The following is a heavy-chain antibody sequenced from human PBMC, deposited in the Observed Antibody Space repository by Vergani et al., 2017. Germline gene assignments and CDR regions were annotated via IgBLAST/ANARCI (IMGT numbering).Heavy chain of an antibody. D-gene: IGHD1-1*01. V-gene: IGHV3-30*02. J-gene: IGHJ1*01. CDR3: ATKSCGTPGCQIGYFRE. CDR1: GFSFSTYG. CDR2: LRYDGSNE. Sequence: QVQLVESGGGVVQPGRSLRLSCAASGFSFSTYGMHWVRQAPGKGLEWVAVLRYDGSNEYYVDSVKGRFTISRDNSKSTLYLQMNSLRTEDTAVYYCATKSCGTPGCQIGYFREWGQGTLVTVSS.